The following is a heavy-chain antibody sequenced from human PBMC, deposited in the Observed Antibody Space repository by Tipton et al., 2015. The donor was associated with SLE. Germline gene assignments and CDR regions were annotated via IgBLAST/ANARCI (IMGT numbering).Heavy chain of an antibody. CDR3: ARATSSGDYFDY. D-gene: IGHD6-6*01. Sequence: TLSLTCTVSGGSISSSSYYWGWIRQPPGKGLEWIGSIYYSGSTYYNPSLKSRVTISVDTSKNQFSLKLSSVTAADTAVYYCARATSSGDYFDYWGQGPLVAVSS. CDR1: GGSISSSSYY. CDR2: IYYSGST. V-gene: IGHV4-39*07. J-gene: IGHJ4*02.